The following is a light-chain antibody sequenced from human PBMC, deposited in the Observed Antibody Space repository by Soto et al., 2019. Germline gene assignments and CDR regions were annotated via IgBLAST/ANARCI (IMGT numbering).Light chain of an antibody. V-gene: IGLV2-14*01. Sequence: QSALTQPASVSGSPGQSITISCAGTSSDVGAYNYVSWYQHHPGKAPKLMIYGVSNRPSGVSSRFSGSKSGNTTSLTISGLQAEDEADYYCSSYASSTTVVFSGGTKVTVL. CDR2: GVS. CDR3: SSYASSTTVV. CDR1: SSDVGAYNY. J-gene: IGLJ2*01.